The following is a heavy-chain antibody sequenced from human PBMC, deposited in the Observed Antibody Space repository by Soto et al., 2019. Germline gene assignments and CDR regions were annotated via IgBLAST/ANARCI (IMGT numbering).Heavy chain of an antibody. CDR2: IWYDGSNK. Sequence: QVQLVESGGGVVQPGRSLRLSCAASGFALSSYGMHWVRHAPGKGLEWVAVIWYDGSNKYYADSVKGRFTISRDNSKNTLYLQMNSLRADDTAVYYCTRDEVGYSYGRGANYFDYWGQGTLVTVSS. CDR1: GFALSSYG. V-gene: IGHV3-33*01. J-gene: IGHJ4*02. CDR3: TRDEVGYSYGRGANYFDY. D-gene: IGHD5-18*01.